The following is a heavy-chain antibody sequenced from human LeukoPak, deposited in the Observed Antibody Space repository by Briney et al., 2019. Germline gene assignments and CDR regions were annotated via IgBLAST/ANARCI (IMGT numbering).Heavy chain of an antibody. J-gene: IGHJ4*02. CDR1: GGSFSGYY. CDR3: ARGGHCSGGSGYFPGFIDY. CDR2: IYSGGST. V-gene: IGHV3-66*01. D-gene: IGHD2-15*01. Sequence: ETLSLTCAVYGGSFSGYYMSWVRQAPGKGLEWVSVIYSGGSTYYADSVKGRFTISRDNSKNTLYLQMNSLRAEDTAVYYCARGGHCSGGSGYFPGFIDYWGQGTLVTVSS.